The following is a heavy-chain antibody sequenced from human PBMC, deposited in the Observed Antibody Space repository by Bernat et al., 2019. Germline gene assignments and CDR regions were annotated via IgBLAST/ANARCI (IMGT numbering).Heavy chain of an antibody. D-gene: IGHD1-1*01. J-gene: IGHJ6*03. Sequence: EVQLVESGGGLVQPGRSLRLSCAASGFTFDDYAMHWVRQAPGKGLEWVSGISWNSATIAYADSVKGRFTISRDNAKNCLYLQMNSLRGEDTALYYCAKELSAGERFHYMDVWGIGTTVTVSS. V-gene: IGHV3-9*01. CDR2: ISWNSATI. CDR1: GFTFDDYA. CDR3: AKELSAGERFHYMDV.